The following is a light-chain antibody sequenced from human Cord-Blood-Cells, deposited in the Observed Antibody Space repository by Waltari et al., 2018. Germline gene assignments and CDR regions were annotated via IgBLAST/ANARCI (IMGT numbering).Light chain of an antibody. V-gene: IGLV2-14*01. CDR1: SSDVGGYNY. Sequence: QSALTQPASVSGSPGQSITISCTGTSSDVGGYNYVSWYHQHTGTAPKLMIYDVSNRPSGVSNRFSGYKSGNTASLTISGLQAEDEADYYCSSYTSSSTLVVFGGGTKLTVL. CDR2: DVS. J-gene: IGLJ2*01. CDR3: SSYTSSSTLVV.